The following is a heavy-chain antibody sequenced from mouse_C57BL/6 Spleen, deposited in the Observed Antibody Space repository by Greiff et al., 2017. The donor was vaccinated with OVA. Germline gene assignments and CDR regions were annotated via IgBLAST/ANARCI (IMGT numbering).Heavy chain of an antibody. V-gene: IGHV3-6*01. Sequence: EVKLQESGPGLVKPSQSLSLTCSVTGYSITSGYYRNWIRQFPGNKLEWMGYISYDGSNNYNPSLKNRISITRDTSKNQFFLKLNSVTTEDTATYYCARVGYYGSSYDDWGQGTTLTVSS. CDR1: GYSITSGYY. J-gene: IGHJ2*01. CDR2: ISYDGSN. D-gene: IGHD1-1*01. CDR3: ARVGYYGSSYDD.